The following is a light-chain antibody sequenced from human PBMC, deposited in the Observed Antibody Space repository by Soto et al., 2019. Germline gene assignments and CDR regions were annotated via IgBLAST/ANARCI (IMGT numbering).Light chain of an antibody. J-gene: IGLJ2*01. CDR1: SSDVGGYNY. Sequence: QSALTQPASVSGSPGQSITISCTGTSSDVGGYNYVSWYQQHPGKAPKFMIYDVSNRPSGVSNRFSGSKSGNTASLTISGLQAEYEADYYCSSYTSSSTVVFGGWTKITVL. CDR2: DVS. V-gene: IGLV2-14*01. CDR3: SSYTSSSTVV.